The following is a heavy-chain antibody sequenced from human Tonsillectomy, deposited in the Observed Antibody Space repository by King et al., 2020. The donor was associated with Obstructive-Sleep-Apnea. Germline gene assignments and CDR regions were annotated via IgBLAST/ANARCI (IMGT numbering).Heavy chain of an antibody. CDR1: FYAFRTYG. J-gene: IGHJ6*02. Sequence: QLVQSGPELKKPGASVKVSCKTSFYAFRTYGITWVRQAPGQGLEWMGWISPNIGNTNYAQSFQGRFSMTTDTSARTAYMELRGLKSDDTAVYYCARGLSSGITTSYYYGMDVWGQGTTVTVSS. D-gene: IGHD3-10*01. CDR3: ARGLSSGITTSYYYGMDV. V-gene: IGHV1-18*01. CDR2: ISPNIGNT.